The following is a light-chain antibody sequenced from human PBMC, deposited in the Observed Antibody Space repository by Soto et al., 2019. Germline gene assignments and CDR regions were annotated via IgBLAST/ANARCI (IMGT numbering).Light chain of an antibody. V-gene: IGKV1-5*03. J-gene: IGKJ3*01. Sequence: DIQMTQSPSTLSASVGDRVTITCRASQSLSSRLAWYQQRPGKAPKLLIYKTSTLQSGVPSRFSGSGSGTEFTLTISSLQPDDFATYYCRQFNSYPFTFGPGTKVDI. CDR3: RQFNSYPFT. CDR1: QSLSSR. CDR2: KTS.